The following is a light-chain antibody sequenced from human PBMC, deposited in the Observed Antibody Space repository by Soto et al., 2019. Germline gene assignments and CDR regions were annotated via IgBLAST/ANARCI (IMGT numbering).Light chain of an antibody. V-gene: IGKV1-8*01. CDR1: QSLPSNS. J-gene: IGKJ1*01. Sequence: MQSPDTLSLSPVERVTLSCMASQSLPSNSLAWYQQKPGKAPKLLIYAASTLQSGVPSRFSGSGSGTDFTLTISCLQSEDFATYYCQQYYSYPRTFGQGTKVDI. CDR2: AAS. CDR3: QQYYSYPRT.